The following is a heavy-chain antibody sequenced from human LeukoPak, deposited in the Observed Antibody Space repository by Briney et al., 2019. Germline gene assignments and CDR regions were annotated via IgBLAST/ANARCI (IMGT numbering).Heavy chain of an antibody. D-gene: IGHD2-15*01. CDR1: GGSISSYY. J-gene: IGHJ4*02. CDR3: ASWALYCSGGSCTTFDY. CDR2: IYYSGST. Sequence: SETLSLICTVSGGSISSYYWSWIRQPPGKGLEWIGYIYYSGSTNYNPSLKSRVTISVDTSKNQFSLKLSSVTAADTAVYYCASWALYCSGGSCTTFDYWGQGTLVTVSS. V-gene: IGHV4-59*12.